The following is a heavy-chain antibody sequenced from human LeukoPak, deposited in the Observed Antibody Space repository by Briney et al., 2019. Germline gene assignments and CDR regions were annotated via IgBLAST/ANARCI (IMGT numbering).Heavy chain of an antibody. Sequence: GGSLRLSCTASGFTFSSYAMSWVRQAPGKGLEWVSAISGSGGSTYYADSVKGRFTISRDNSKNTLYLQMNSLRAEDTAVYYCAKDRPYSSSWYGEYFQHWGQGTLVTVSS. J-gene: IGHJ1*01. D-gene: IGHD6-13*01. CDR3: AKDRPYSSSWYGEYFQH. CDR2: ISGSGGST. CDR1: GFTFSSYA. V-gene: IGHV3-23*01.